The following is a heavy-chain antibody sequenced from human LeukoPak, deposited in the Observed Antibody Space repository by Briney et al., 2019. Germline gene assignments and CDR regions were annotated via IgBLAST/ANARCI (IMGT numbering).Heavy chain of an antibody. CDR2: ISSSSSTI. CDR3: ARDLPRYCDGDFYFGY. J-gene: IGHJ4*02. Sequence: GGSLRLSCAASGFSFSSYSMNWVRQAPGQGLEWVSYISSSSSTIYYADSVKGRFTISRDNAKNSLYLQMNSLRAEDTAVYYCARDLPRYCDGDFYFGYWGQGTLVTVSS. CDR1: GFSFSSYS. V-gene: IGHV3-48*01. D-gene: IGHD2-21*02.